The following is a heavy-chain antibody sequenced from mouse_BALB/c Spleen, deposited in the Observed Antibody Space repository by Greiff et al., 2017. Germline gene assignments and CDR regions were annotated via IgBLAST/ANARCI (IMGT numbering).Heavy chain of an antibody. CDR1: GYSITSDYA. CDR2: ISYSGST. Sequence: DVKLQESGPGLVKPSQSLSLTCTVTGYSITSDYAWNWIRQFPGNKLEWMGYISYSGSTSYNPSLKSRISITRDTSKNQFFLQLNSVTTEDTATYYCARRGNGYYYFDYWGQGTTLTVSS. V-gene: IGHV3-2*02. D-gene: IGHD2-3*01. J-gene: IGHJ2*01. CDR3: ARRGNGYYYFDY.